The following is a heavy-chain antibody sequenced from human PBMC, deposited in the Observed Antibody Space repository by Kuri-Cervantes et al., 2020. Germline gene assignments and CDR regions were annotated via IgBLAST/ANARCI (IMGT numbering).Heavy chain of an antibody. J-gene: IGHJ6*03. CDR2: IIPILGTA. V-gene: IGHV1-69*05. Sequence: SVKVSCKASGGTFSSYAISWVRQAPGQGLEWMGGIIPILGTANYAQKFQGRVTITTDESTSTAYMELSSLRSEDTAVYYCATGTVRGLSYYSYMGVWGKGTTVTVSS. CDR3: ATGTVRGLSYYSYMGV. CDR1: GGTFSSYA. D-gene: IGHD3-10*01.